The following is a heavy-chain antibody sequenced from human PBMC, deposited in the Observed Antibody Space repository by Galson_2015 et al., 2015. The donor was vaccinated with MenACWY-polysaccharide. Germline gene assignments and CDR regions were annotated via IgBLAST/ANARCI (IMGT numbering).Heavy chain of an antibody. J-gene: IGHJ4*02. Sequence: SLRLSCAASGYTFSNHGMHWVRQAPGKGLEWVAVIWYDGSQKYYGDSVKGRFTISRDNSKNTVYLQMNSLRAEDTAVYYCARDSSGGYDYWGQGTLVTVSS. CDR2: IWYDGSQK. D-gene: IGHD2-15*01. V-gene: IGHV3-33*01. CDR3: ARDSSGGYDY. CDR1: GYTFSNHG.